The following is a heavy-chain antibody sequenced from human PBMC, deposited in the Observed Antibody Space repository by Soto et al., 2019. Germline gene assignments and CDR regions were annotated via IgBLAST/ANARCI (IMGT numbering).Heavy chain of an antibody. Sequence: GSLRLSCAASAFTFRNYAMSWVRQAPGKGLEWVSAIGDSGATTYYADSVKGRFTISRDNSKNTLYLQMNNLRAEDTAFYYCAKDRSSTSCYGFDYWGPGALVTVSS. J-gene: IGHJ4*02. D-gene: IGHD2-2*01. CDR3: AKDRSSTSCYGFDY. CDR2: IGDSGATT. CDR1: AFTFRNYA. V-gene: IGHV3-23*01.